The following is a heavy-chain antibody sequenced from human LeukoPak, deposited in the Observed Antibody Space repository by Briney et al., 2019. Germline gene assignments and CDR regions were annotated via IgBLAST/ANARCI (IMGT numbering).Heavy chain of an antibody. D-gene: IGHD5-24*01. V-gene: IGHV3-20*04. Sequence: GGSLRLSCAASGFTFDDYGMSWVRQAPGKGLEWVSGIKWNGGSTGYADSVKGRFTISRDNAKNSLYLQMNSLRAEDTALYYCARVRNGYSYDAFDIWGQGTMVTVSS. CDR2: IKWNGGST. J-gene: IGHJ3*02. CDR3: ARVRNGYSYDAFDI. CDR1: GFTFDDYG.